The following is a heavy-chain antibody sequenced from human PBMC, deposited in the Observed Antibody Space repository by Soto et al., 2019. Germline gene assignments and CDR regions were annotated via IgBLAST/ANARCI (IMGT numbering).Heavy chain of an antibody. CDR3: ARKYYYDSSGYYYWAVSFDY. CDR1: GFTFSDYY. J-gene: IGHJ4*02. V-gene: IGHV3-23*01. Sequence: PRGSLRLSCAASGFTFSDYYMSWIRQAPGKGLEWVSAISSSGSSTYYADSVKGRFTISRDNSKNTLYLQMNSLRAEDTAVYYCARKYYYDSSGYYYWAVSFDYWGQGTLVTVSS. D-gene: IGHD3-22*01. CDR2: ISSSGSST.